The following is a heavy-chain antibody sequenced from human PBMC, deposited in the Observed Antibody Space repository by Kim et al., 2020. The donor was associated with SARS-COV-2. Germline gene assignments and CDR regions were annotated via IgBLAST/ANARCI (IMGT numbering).Heavy chain of an antibody. D-gene: IGHD2-2*01. CDR1: GFTFSDYY. CDR2: ISSSGSTI. CDR3: ARDSAIYCSSTSCYARWFAP. J-gene: IGHJ5*02. V-gene: IGHV3-11*01. Sequence: GGSLRLSCAASGFTFSDYYMSWIRQAPGKGLEWVSYISSSGSTIYYADSVKGRFTISRDNAKNSLYLQMNSLRAEDTAVYYCARDSAIYCSSTSCYARWFAPWGQGTLVTVSS.